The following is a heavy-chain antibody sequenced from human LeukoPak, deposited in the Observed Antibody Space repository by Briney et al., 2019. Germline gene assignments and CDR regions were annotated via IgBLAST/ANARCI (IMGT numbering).Heavy chain of an antibody. V-gene: IGHV1-2*02. CDR3: APASEAADF. CDR1: GYSFTAWY. D-gene: IGHD2-2*01. J-gene: IGHJ4*02. CDR2: INPNGGGT. Sequence: GASVKASCKASGYSFTAWYMHWVRQAPGQGLEWMGRINPNGGGTNYAVKFQGRVTMTRDTSISTVYMSLSRLRSDDTAVYYCAPASEAADFWGQGTLVTVSS.